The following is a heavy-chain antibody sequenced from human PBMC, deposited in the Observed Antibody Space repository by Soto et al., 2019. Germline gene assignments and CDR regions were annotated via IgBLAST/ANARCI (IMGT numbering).Heavy chain of an antibody. CDR1: GFTFSSYG. J-gene: IGHJ4*02. CDR2: ISYDGSNK. CDR3: AKDRATYCGGDCPPSAY. V-gene: IGHV3-30*18. D-gene: IGHD2-21*02. Sequence: PGGSLRLSCAASGFTFSSYGMHWVRQAPGKGLEWVAVISYDGSNKYYADSVKGRFTISRDNSKNTLYLQMNSLRAEDTAVYYCAKDRATYCGGDCPPSAYWGQGTLVTLSS.